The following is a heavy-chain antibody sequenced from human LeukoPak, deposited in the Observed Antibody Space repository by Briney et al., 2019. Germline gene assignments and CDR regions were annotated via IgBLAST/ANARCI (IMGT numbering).Heavy chain of an antibody. D-gene: IGHD5-24*01. CDR2: IIPSGVTT. CDR1: GFTFSNYG. Sequence: GGSLRLSCATSGFTFSNYGMNWVRHAPGKGLEWVSGIIPSGVTTYYAASVKGRFAISRDNSKNTVYLQMNSLRAEDTAVYYCARDDSLLQFGCWGQGTLVTVSS. V-gene: IGHV3-23*01. CDR3: ARDDSLLQFGC. J-gene: IGHJ4*02.